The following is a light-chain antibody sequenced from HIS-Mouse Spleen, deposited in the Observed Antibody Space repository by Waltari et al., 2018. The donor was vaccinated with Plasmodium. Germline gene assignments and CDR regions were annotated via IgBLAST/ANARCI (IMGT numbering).Light chain of an antibody. V-gene: IGLV2-23*01. CDR1: SSDVGSYTL. CDR3: CSYAGSSVV. CDR2: EGT. Sequence: QSALTQPASVSGSPGQSITISCTGTSSDVGSYTLVSWYQQRPGNAPQLMIYEGTKRTSGVSNRFTSPKSGSTASRTISGLQAEDEADYYCCSYAGSSVVFGGGTKLTVL. J-gene: IGLJ2*01.